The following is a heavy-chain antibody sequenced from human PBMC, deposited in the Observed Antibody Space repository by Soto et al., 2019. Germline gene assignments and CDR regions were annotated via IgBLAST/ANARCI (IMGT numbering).Heavy chain of an antibody. J-gene: IGHJ4*02. CDR2: IRPNDGHT. D-gene: IGHD4-4*01. V-gene: IGHV1-18*01. CDR3: AIIGSGDYSDFDY. CDR1: GYTFTSYG. Sequence: VASVKASCKGLGYTFTSYGISWVRQAPGQGLEWMGWIRPNDGHTNYAQKFQDRVTMTRDTSTTTVYMDLRSLGSDDTAVYYCAIIGSGDYSDFDYWGQGTLVTVSS.